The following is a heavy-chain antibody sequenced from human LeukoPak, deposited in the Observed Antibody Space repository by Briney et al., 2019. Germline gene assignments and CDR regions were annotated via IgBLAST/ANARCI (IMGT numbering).Heavy chain of an antibody. CDR2: INHSGST. CDR3: AREGSGPLAFDI. Sequence: PSETLSLTCAVYGGSFSGYYWSWIRQPPGKGLEWIGEINHSGSTNYNPSLKSRVTISVDTSKNQFSLKLSSVTAADTAVYYCAREGSGPLAFDIWGQGTMVTVSS. J-gene: IGHJ3*02. D-gene: IGHD2-15*01. V-gene: IGHV4-34*01. CDR1: GGSFSGYY.